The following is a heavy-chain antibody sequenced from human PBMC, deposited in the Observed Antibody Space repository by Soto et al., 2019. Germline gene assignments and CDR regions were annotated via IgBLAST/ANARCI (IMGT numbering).Heavy chain of an antibody. D-gene: IGHD2-15*01. V-gene: IGHV3-9*01. CDR2: FKWNSGDV. J-gene: IGHJ6*02. CDR3: AKDRSYGSPHYGMDF. Sequence: SLRLSCAASGFTFGDYAMHWVRQVPGKGLEWVSGFKWNSGDVGYADSVKGRFTISRDNAKNSLYLQMNSLRPEDTAVYYCAKDRSYGSPHYGMDFWGQGTMVTVSS. CDR1: GFTFGDYA.